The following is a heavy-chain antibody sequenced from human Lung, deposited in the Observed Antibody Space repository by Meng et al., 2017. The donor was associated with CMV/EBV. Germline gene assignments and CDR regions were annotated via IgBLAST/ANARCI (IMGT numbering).Heavy chain of an antibody. D-gene: IGHD3-10*02. CDR1: GGVINVYY. J-gene: IGHJ5*01. Sequence: SXTXSLXCAVSGGVINVYYWSWIRQPPGKGLEWVGSISYDGTTSYNPSLNSRVTISLDTSKSQFSLKLTSVTAADTALYYCAGLLPSGKYVHHWFDPWGQGTXVTGSS. CDR3: AGLLPSGKYVHHWFDP. CDR2: ISYDGTT. V-gene: IGHV4-59*12.